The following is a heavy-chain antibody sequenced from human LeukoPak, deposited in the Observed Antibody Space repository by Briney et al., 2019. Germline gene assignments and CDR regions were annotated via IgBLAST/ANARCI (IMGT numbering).Heavy chain of an antibody. J-gene: IGHJ4*02. CDR1: GFTFSSYW. CDR2: ISGSGGST. V-gene: IGHV3-23*01. CDR3: AKGLYYYGSGPSFDY. Sequence: GGSLRLSCAASGFTFSSYWMSWVRQAPGKGLEWVSAISGSGGSTYYADSVKGRFTISRDNSKNTLYLQMNSLRAEDTAVYYCAKGLYYYGSGPSFDYWGQGTLVTVSS. D-gene: IGHD3-10*01.